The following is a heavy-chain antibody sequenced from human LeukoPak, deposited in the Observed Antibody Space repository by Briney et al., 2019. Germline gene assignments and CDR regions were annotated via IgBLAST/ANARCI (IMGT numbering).Heavy chain of an antibody. J-gene: IGHJ6*03. Sequence: SGTLSLTCAVSGGSISSSNWWSWVRQPPGKGLEWIGEIYHSGSTNYNPSLKSRVTISVDKSKNQFSLKLSSVTAADTAVYYCARVIPYYYDSSGYYKYYYYYYMDVWGKGTTVTVSS. V-gene: IGHV4-4*02. D-gene: IGHD3-22*01. CDR1: GGSISSSNW. CDR3: ARVIPYYYDSSGYYKYYYYYYMDV. CDR2: IYHSGST.